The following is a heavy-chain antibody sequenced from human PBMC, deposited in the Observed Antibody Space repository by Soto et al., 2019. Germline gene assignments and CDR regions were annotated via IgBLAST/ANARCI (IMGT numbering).Heavy chain of an antibody. D-gene: IGHD5-12*01. CDR1: GYPFTSYH. V-gene: IGHV1-46*01. CDR2: INPTEGRT. CDR3: ARGREYSFGYNWFDP. Sequence: QVQLVQSGAEVRKPGASLKLSCQTSGYPFTSYHMHWVRQAPGQGLEWMGVINPTEGRTRYSQRFQDRVIMTRDTSTSTVYMELSSLRSEDTATYFCARGREYSFGYNWFDPWGQGTLVTVSS. J-gene: IGHJ5*02.